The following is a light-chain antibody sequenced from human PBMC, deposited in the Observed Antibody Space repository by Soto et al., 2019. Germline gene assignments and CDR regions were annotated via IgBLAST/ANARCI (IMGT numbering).Light chain of an antibody. Sequence: EIVLTQSPGTLSLSPGERATLSCRASQSVTSSYLAWYQQKPGQAPRLLIYGASTRPTGIPHRFSGSGSGTDFTLTISRLEPEDFAMYYCQQYGSSPYTFGQGTKVE. CDR3: QQYGSSPYT. V-gene: IGKV3-20*01. CDR2: GAS. J-gene: IGKJ2*01. CDR1: QSVTSSY.